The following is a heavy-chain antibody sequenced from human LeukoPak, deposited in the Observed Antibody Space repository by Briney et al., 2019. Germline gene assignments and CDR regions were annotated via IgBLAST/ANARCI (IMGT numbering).Heavy chain of an antibody. Sequence: PGGSLRLSCAASGFTFSSYAMSWVRQAPGKGLEWVGRIKSKTDGGTTDYAAPVKGRFTISRDDSKNTLYLQMNSLKTEDTAVYYCSTDRRDGYNTEGPYYFDYWGQGTLVTVSS. V-gene: IGHV3-15*01. D-gene: IGHD5-24*01. J-gene: IGHJ4*02. CDR2: IKSKTDGGTT. CDR1: GFTFSSYA. CDR3: STDRRDGYNTEGPYYFDY.